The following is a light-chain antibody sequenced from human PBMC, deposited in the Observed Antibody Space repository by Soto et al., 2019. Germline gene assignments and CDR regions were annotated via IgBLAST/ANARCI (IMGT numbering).Light chain of an antibody. CDR1: QGIIDY. J-gene: IGKJ1*01. V-gene: IGKV1-27*01. CDR2: AAS. CDR3: QKYDTAPQT. Sequence: DIQMTQSPSSLSASVGDTVTITCRASQGIIDYLAWYQQRPGKAPTLLIYAASTLHTGVPSRFSGSGAGTDFTLTIMSLQPEDVATYYCQKYDTAPQTFGPGTKVEIK.